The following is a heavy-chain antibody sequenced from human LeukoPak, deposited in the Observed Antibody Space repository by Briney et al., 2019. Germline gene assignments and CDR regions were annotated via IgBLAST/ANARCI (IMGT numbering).Heavy chain of an antibody. CDR3: ARLKFYGSGSYRYYYYYYMDV. CDR1: GGSISSSSYY. Sequence: PSETLSLTCTVSGGSISSSSYYWGWIRQSPGKGLEWIGSIYDSGSTYYNPSLKSRVTISVDTSKNQFSLKLSSVTAADTAVYYCARLKFYGSGSYRYYYYYYMDVWGKGTTVTVSS. D-gene: IGHD3-10*01. V-gene: IGHV4-39*07. CDR2: IYDSGST. J-gene: IGHJ6*03.